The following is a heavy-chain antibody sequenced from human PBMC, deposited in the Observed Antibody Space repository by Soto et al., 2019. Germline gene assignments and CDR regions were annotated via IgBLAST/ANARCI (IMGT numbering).Heavy chain of an antibody. D-gene: IGHD1-26*01. CDR2: ISFDGSNK. Sequence: QVQLVESGGGVVQPGRSLRLSCAASGFTFSSYGMHWVRQAPGKGLEWVAVISFDGSNKYYADSVKGRFTISRDNSKXXXXXXXXXXXXXXXXVXYCAKDLELSVDYWGQGTLVTVSS. CDR1: GFTFSSYG. CDR3: AKDLELSVDY. J-gene: IGHJ4*02. V-gene: IGHV3-30*03.